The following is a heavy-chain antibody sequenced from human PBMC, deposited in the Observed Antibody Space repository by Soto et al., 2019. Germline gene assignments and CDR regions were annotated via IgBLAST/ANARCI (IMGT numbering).Heavy chain of an antibody. CDR2: IYHSGST. CDR1: GGSISSGGYS. Sequence: QLQLQESGSGLVKPSQTLSLTCAVSGGSISSGGYSWSWIRQPPGKGLEWIGYIYHSGSTYYNPSLKSRVAYSVDRSKSQFSLKLCSVTAADTAVYYCAGGIGARPVGYWGQGTLVSVSS. CDR3: AGGIGARPVGY. J-gene: IGHJ4*02. V-gene: IGHV4-30-2*01. D-gene: IGHD6-6*01.